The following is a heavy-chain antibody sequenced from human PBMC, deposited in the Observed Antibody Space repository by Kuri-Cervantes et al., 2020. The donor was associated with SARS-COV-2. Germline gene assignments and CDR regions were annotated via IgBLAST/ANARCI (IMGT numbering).Heavy chain of an antibody. Sequence: GGSLRLSCAASGFTFSSYWMSWVRQAPGKGLEWVANIKQDGSEKYYVDSVKSRFTISRDNAKNSLYLQMNSLRAEDTALYHCARGALWIAAAGRSWYFDLWGRGTLVTVSS. J-gene: IGHJ2*01. CDR3: ARGALWIAAAGRSWYFDL. CDR2: IKQDGSEK. CDR1: GFTFSSYW. D-gene: IGHD6-13*01. V-gene: IGHV3-7*03.